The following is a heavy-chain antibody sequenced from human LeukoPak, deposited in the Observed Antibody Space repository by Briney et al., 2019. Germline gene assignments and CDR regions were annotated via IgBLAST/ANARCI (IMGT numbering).Heavy chain of an antibody. Sequence: GGSLRLSCAASGFTFSSYWMSWVRQAPGKGLEWVANIKQDGSDKYNVDSVKGRYTISRDNAKNSLDLQMNSLRAEDTAVYYCARLLYGGLFDYWGQGTLVTVSS. CDR3: ARLLYGGLFDY. D-gene: IGHD2/OR15-2a*01. J-gene: IGHJ4*02. CDR1: GFTFSSYW. V-gene: IGHV3-7*01. CDR2: IKQDGSDK.